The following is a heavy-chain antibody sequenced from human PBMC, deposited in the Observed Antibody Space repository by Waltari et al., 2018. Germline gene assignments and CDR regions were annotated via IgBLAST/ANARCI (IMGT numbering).Heavy chain of an antibody. J-gene: IGHJ4*02. CDR3: ARGVVVPAAIPRYYFDY. CDR1: GGSISSGGYS. D-gene: IGHD2-2*01. CDR2: IYHSGST. Sequence: QLQLQESGSGLVKPSQTLSLTCAVSGGSISSGGYSWSWIRQPPGKGLEWIGYIYHSGSTYSNPSLKSRVTISVDRSKNQFSLKLSSVTAADTAVYYCARGVVVPAAIPRYYFDYWGQGTLVTVSS. V-gene: IGHV4-30-2*01.